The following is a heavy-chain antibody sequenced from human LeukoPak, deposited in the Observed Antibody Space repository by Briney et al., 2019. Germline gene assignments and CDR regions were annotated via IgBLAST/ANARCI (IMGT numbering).Heavy chain of an antibody. CDR2: ISDNGGGT. CDR3: ARGNPLYYYYYGMDV. CDR1: GFIFRNYA. J-gene: IGHJ6*02. V-gene: IGHV3-23*01. Sequence: GGSLRLSCGASGFIFRNYAMSWVRQAPGEGLEWVSGISDNGGGTYYADSVKGRFTISRDNSKNMLYLQMNSLRAEDTAVYYCARGNPLYYYYYGMDVWGQGTTVTVSS.